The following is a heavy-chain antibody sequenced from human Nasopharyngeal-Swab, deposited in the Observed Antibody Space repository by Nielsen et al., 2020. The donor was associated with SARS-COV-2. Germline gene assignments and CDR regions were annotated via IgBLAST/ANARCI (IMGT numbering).Heavy chain of an antibody. Sequence: GESLKISCAASGFTFDDYAMHWVRQAPGKGLEWVSLISGDGGSTYYADSVKGRFTISRDNSKNTLSLQMNSLRAEDTAVYYCAKDGEEQQLVRYFQHWGQGTLVTVSS. D-gene: IGHD6-13*01. V-gene: IGHV3-43*02. J-gene: IGHJ1*01. CDR3: AKDGEEQQLVRYFQH. CDR1: GFTFDDYA. CDR2: ISGDGGST.